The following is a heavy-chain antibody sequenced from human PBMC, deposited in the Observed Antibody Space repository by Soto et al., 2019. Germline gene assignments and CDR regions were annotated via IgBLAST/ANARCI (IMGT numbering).Heavy chain of an antibody. V-gene: IGHV3-33*01. D-gene: IGHD6-25*01. J-gene: IGHJ4*02. CDR3: ARGVDSSGLDY. Sequence: QVQLVESGGGVVQPGRSLRLSCAASGFTFSSYGMHWVRQAPGTGLEWVALIWYDGSYKYYAESVKGRFTISRDNSKNTVYLQLNSLRDEDTAVYYCARGVDSSGLDYWGQGTLVTVSS. CDR2: IWYDGSYK. CDR1: GFTFSSYG.